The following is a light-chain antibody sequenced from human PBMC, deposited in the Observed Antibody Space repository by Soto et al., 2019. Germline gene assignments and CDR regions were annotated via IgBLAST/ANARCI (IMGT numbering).Light chain of an antibody. CDR1: QGIIDY. Sequence: DIQMTQSPSSLSASVGDTVTITCRASQGIIDYLAWYQQRPGKVPKLLIYAASTLQTGVLSRFSGSGAGTDFTLTISSLQPEDVATYYCQKYDTAPQTFGQGTRVEIK. V-gene: IGKV1-27*01. J-gene: IGKJ1*01. CDR2: AAS. CDR3: QKYDTAPQT.